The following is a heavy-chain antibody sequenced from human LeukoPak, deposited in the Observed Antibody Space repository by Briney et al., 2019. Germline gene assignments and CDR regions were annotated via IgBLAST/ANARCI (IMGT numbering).Heavy chain of an antibody. J-gene: IGHJ4*02. CDR2: ISGSGGST. CDR1: GFXXXSXA. V-gene: IGHV3-23*01. D-gene: IGHD6-13*01. Sequence: SGFXXXSXAMXWVRQAPGKGLEWVSAISGSGGSTYYADSVKGRFTLSRDNSKNTLYLQMNSLRAEDTAVYYCAKGYSSSWSPLTNWGQGTLVTVSS. CDR3: AKGYSSSWSPLTN.